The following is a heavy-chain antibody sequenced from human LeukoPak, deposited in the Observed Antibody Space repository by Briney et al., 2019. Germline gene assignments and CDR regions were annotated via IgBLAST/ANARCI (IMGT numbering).Heavy chain of an antibody. V-gene: IGHV3-7*01. Sequence: HPGGSLRLPCAASGFTFSSYWMSWVRQAPGKGLEWVANIKQDGSGKYYVDSVKGRFTISRDNAKNSLYLQMNSLRAEDTAVYYCARDGMRDHDAFDIWGQGTMVTVSS. CDR2: IKQDGSGK. D-gene: IGHD1-14*01. J-gene: IGHJ3*02. CDR1: GFTFSSYW. CDR3: ARDGMRDHDAFDI.